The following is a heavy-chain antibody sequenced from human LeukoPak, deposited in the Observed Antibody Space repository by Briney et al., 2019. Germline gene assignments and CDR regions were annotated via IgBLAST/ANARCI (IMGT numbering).Heavy chain of an antibody. Sequence: GGSLRLSCAASGFTFSSYAMNWVRQAPGKGLEYVSAISSNGGSTYYANSVKGRFTISRDNSKNTLYLQMGSLRAEDMAVYYCARESSSGWNFDYWGQGTLVTVSS. CDR2: ISSNGGST. CDR1: GFTFSSYA. CDR3: ARESSSGWNFDY. V-gene: IGHV3-64*01. D-gene: IGHD6-19*01. J-gene: IGHJ4*02.